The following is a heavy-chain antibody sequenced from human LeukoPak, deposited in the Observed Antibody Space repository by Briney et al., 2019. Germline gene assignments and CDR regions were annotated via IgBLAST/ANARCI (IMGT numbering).Heavy chain of an antibody. D-gene: IGHD6-13*01. J-gene: IGHJ4*02. CDR1: GGSISSSSYY. V-gene: IGHV4-39*01. Sequence: SETLSLTCTVSGGSISSSSYYWGWIRQPPGKGLEWIGNIYYTGSTYYNPSLKSRVTISVDTSKNQFSLKLSSVTAADTAVYYCVRSFSTTWYPHYWGQGTLVTVSS. CDR3: VRSFSTTWYPHY. CDR2: IYYTGST.